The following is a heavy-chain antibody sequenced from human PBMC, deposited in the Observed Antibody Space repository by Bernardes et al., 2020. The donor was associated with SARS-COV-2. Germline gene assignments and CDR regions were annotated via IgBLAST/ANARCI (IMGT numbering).Heavy chain of an antibody. CDR3: ARVGEGSGWYDLQSHFDN. Sequence: GSLRLSCVASGFTFSAYGMHWVRQAPGKGLEWVAIISYDGIKTYYADSVKGRFTISRDNSKDTVFLQLNSLKPEDTALYYCARVGEGSGWYDLQSHFDNWGQGTLVTVSS. J-gene: IGHJ4*02. CDR2: ISYDGIKT. D-gene: IGHD6-19*01. V-gene: IGHV3-30*03. CDR1: GFTFSAYG.